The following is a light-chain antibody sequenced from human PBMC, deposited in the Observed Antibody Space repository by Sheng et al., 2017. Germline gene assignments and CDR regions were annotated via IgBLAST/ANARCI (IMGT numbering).Light chain of an antibody. J-gene: IGKJ3*01. CDR1: QSVSSNY. Sequence: EIVLMQSPGTLSLSPGDRVTLSCKASQSVSSNYLGWYQQKPGQAPRLLIYGASNRATGIPDRFSGSGSGTDFTLTISRLEPEDFAVYYCQQYSPSPPIFAFGPGTKVDIK. CDR2: GAS. CDR3: QQYSPSPPIFA. V-gene: IGKV3-20*01.